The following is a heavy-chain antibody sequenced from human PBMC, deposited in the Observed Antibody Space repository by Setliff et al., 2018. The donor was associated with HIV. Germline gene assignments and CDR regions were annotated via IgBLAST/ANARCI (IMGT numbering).Heavy chain of an antibody. Sequence: ASETLSLTCAVYGGSFSAYYWSWIRQPPGKGLEWIGEINHSGGTNYNPSLKSRVTISVDTSKNQFSLKLSSVTAADTAVYYCARQGYYGFGGPEHWGQGTLVTVSS. V-gene: IGHV4-34*01. CDR2: INHSGGT. J-gene: IGHJ1*01. D-gene: IGHD3-10*01. CDR1: GGSFSAYY. CDR3: ARQGYYGFGGPEH.